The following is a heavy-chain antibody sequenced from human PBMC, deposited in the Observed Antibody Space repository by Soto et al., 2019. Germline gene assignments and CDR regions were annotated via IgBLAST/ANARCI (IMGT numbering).Heavy chain of an antibody. D-gene: IGHD6-13*01. J-gene: IGHJ6*03. Sequence: QVQLVQSGAEVKKPGSSVKVSCKASGGTFSSYTISWVRQAPGQGLEWMGRIIPILGIANYAQKFQGRVTITADKSTSTAYMELSSLRSEDTAVYYCARGPGKAAADTYYYYMDVWGKGTTVTVSS. CDR1: GGTFSSYT. CDR2: IIPILGIA. V-gene: IGHV1-69*02. CDR3: ARGPGKAAADTYYYYMDV.